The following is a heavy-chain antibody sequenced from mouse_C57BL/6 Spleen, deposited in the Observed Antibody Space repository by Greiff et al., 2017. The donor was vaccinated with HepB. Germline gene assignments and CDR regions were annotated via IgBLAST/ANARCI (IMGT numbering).Heavy chain of an antibody. Sequence: QVQLQQPGAELVRPGSSVKLSCKASGYTFTSYWMHWVKQRPIQGLEWIGNIDPSDSETHYNQKFKDKATLTVDKSSSTAYMQISSLTSEDSAVYYCTRERDGYEGKFYAMDYWGQGTSVTVSS. CDR3: TRERDGYEGKFYAMDY. CDR2: IDPSDSET. V-gene: IGHV1-52*01. J-gene: IGHJ4*01. CDR1: GYTFTSYW. D-gene: IGHD2-2*01.